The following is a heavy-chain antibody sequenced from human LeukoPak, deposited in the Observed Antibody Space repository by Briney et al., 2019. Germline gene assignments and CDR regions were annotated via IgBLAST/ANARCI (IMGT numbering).Heavy chain of an antibody. V-gene: IGHV4-34*09. CDR2: IYYSGST. CDR3: ARDSHAFDI. J-gene: IGHJ3*02. Sequence: SETLSLTCAVYGGSFSGYYWSWIRQPPGKGLEWIGYIYYSGSTYYNPSLKSRVTISVDTSKNQFSLKLSSVTAADTAVYYCARDSHAFDIWGQGTMVTVSS. CDR1: GGSFSGYY.